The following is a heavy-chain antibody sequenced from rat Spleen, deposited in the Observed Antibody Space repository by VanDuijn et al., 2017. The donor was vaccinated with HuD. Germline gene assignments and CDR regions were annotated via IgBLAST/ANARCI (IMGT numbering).Heavy chain of an antibody. J-gene: IGHJ2*01. CDR3: ARRPY. CDR1: GFTFSDYY. V-gene: IGHV5-29*01. CDR2: ISYDGSST. Sequence: EVQLVESDGGLVQPGRSLKLSCAASGFTFSDYYMAWVRQAPTKGLEWVATISYDGSSTYYRDSVKGRFTISRDNAKNTLYLQMNSLRSEDTATYYCARRPYWGQGVMVTVSS.